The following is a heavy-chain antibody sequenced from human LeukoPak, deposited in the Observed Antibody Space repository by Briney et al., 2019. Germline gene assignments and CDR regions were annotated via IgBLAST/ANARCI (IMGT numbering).Heavy chain of an antibody. CDR3: ARFTMVRGVIS. CDR2: ISSSGSTI. V-gene: IGHV3-48*03. D-gene: IGHD3-10*01. Sequence: GGSLRLSCAASGFTFSSYEMNWVRQAPGKGLEWVSYISSSGSTIYYADSVKGRFTISRDNAKNTLYLQMNSLRAEDTAVYYCARFTMVRGVISWGQGTLVTVSS. CDR1: GFTFSSYE. J-gene: IGHJ5*02.